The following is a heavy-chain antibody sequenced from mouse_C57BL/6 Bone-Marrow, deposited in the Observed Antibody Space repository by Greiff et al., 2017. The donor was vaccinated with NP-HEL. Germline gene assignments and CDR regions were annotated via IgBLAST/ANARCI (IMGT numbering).Heavy chain of an antibody. D-gene: IGHD1-1*02. CDR2: IDPENGYT. CDR1: GFNIKDDY. Sequence: VQLKQSGAELVRPGASVKLSCTASGFNIKDDYMHWVKQRPEQGLEWIGWIDPENGYTEYASKFQGKATITADTSSNTAYLQLSSLTSEDTAVYYCSNYGRYFDVWGTGTTVTVSS. V-gene: IGHV14-4*01. J-gene: IGHJ1*03. CDR3: SNYGRYFDV.